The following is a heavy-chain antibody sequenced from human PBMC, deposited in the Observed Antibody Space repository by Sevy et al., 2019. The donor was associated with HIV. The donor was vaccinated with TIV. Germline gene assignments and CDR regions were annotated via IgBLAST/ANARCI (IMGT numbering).Heavy chain of an antibody. Sequence: SETLSLTCSISGGTIVSSGHYWGWIRQTPGKGLEWIGSIYYNGHTFYTPSLQSRLTISIDTSKNQFSLTLSSVTVADTAVYFCARAAGGYDYDYGMDVWGQGTTVTVSS. J-gene: IGHJ6*02. CDR1: GGTIVSSGHY. D-gene: IGHD6-13*01. V-gene: IGHV4-39*01. CDR2: IYYNGHT. CDR3: ARAAGGYDYDYGMDV.